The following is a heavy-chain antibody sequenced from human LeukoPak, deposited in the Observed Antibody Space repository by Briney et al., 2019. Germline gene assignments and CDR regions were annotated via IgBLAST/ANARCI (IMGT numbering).Heavy chain of an antibody. V-gene: IGHV3-23*01. CDR2: ISGSGGST. J-gene: IGHJ4*02. Sequence: PGGSLRLSCAASGFTFSSYAMSWVRQAPGKGLEWVSGISGSGGSTYYADSVKGRFTISRDNSKNTLYLQMNSLRAEDTAVYYCAKDQRMTTVTTRDCWGQGTLVTVSS. D-gene: IGHD4-17*01. CDR3: AKDQRMTTVTTRDC. CDR1: GFTFSSYA.